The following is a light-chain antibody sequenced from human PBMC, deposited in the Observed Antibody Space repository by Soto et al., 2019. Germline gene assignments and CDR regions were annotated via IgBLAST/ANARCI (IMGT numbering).Light chain of an antibody. Sequence: QSVLTQPPSVSGAPGQRVTISCTGSSSNIGAGYDVHWYQHLPGTAPKLLIYGNTNRPSGVPDRSSGSKSGTSASLAITGLQAEDEADYYCQSYDSSLSAVVFGGGTKLTVL. CDR3: QSYDSSLSAVV. V-gene: IGLV1-40*01. J-gene: IGLJ2*01. CDR1: SSNIGAGYD. CDR2: GNT.